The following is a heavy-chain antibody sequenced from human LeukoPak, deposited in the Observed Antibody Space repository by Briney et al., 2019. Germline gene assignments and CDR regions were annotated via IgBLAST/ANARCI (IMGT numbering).Heavy chain of an antibody. CDR1: GGSISSSDFY. CDR3: ARLDKGINAAHFDY. Sequence: PSETLSLTCTVSGGSISSSDFYWGWIRQPPGKGLEWIGIISYSGSTYYNPPLKSRVTISVDTSKSQFSLKLSSVTAADTAIYYCARLDKGINAAHFDYWGQGTLVTVSS. J-gene: IGHJ4*02. V-gene: IGHV4-39*01. D-gene: IGHD3-22*01. CDR2: ISYSGST.